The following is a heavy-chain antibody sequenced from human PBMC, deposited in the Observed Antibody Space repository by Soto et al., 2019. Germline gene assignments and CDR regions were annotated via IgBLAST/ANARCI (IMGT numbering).Heavy chain of an antibody. CDR3: ARVMTTDPFGHRIADYYYYGMDV. CDR2: ISSSGSTI. V-gene: IGHV3-11*01. J-gene: IGHJ6*02. Sequence: QVQLVESGGGLVKPGGSLRLSCAASGFTFSDYYMSWIRQAPGKGLEWVSYISSSGSTIYYADSVKGRFTISRDNAKNSLYLQMNSLRAEDTAVYYCARVMTTDPFGHRIADYYYYGMDVWGQGTTVTVSS. D-gene: IGHD3-22*01. CDR1: GFTFSDYY.